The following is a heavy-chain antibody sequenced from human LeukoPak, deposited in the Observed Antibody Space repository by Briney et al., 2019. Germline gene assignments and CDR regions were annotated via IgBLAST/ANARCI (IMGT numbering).Heavy chain of an antibody. CDR2: ISSSSSTI. J-gene: IGHJ4*02. D-gene: IGHD3-3*01. CDR3: ARADKGYYDFWSGYLVDY. CDR1: GFTFSSYS. Sequence: PGGSLRPSCAASGFTFSSYSMNWVRQAPGKGLEWVSHISSSSSTIYYADSVKGRFTISRDNAKNSLYLQMNSLRAEDTAVYYCARADKGYYDFWSGYLVDYWGQGTLVTVSS. V-gene: IGHV3-48*01.